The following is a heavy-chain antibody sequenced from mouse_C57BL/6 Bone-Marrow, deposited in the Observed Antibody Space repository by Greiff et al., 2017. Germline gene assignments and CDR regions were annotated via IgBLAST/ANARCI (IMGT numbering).Heavy chain of an antibody. Sequence: EVMLVESGGDLVKPGGSLKLSCAASGFTFSSYGMSWVRQTPDKRLEWVATISSGGSYTYYPDSVKGRFTISRDNAKNTLYLQMSGLKSEDTAMYYCARHYYYVLSWFAYWGQGTLVTVSA. J-gene: IGHJ3*01. V-gene: IGHV5-6*01. D-gene: IGHD1-1*01. CDR1: GFTFSSYG. CDR2: ISSGGSYT. CDR3: ARHYYYVLSWFAY.